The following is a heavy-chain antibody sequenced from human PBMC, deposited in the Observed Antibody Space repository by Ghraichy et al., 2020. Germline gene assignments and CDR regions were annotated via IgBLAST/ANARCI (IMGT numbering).Heavy chain of an antibody. D-gene: IGHD4-23*01. CDR1: GGSISSDKW. Sequence: SETLSLTCTVSGGSISSDKWYTWVRQPPGKGLEWLGEINHSGNTGYRPSLKGRATVSVDKPNNQFSLKLNSVTAADAAVYYCATRPIRAVSGGLDSWGQGTLITVSS. CDR3: ATRPIRAVSGGLDS. V-gene: IGHV4-4*02. CDR2: INHSGNT. J-gene: IGHJ4*02.